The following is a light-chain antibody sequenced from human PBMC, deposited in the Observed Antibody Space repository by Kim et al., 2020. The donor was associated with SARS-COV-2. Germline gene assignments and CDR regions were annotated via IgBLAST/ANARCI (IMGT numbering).Light chain of an antibody. J-gene: IGKJ1*01. CDR3: LQSNNWHRT. CDR1: QNVNSN. V-gene: IGKV3-15*01. Sequence: EIVMTQSPATLSVSPGDRATLSCRASQNVNSNLGWYQHRRGQAPRLLIYGASTRATGIPARFSGSGSGTEFTLTISSLQSEDFAVYYCLQSNNWHRTLGQGTKVDSK. CDR2: GAS.